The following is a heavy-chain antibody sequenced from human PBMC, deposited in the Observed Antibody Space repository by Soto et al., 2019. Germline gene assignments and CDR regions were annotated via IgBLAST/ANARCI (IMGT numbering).Heavy chain of an antibody. V-gene: IGHV4-61*01. CDR3: ARRGPRFNWFDP. CDR1: GGSVGSLSTC. Sequence: LQESGPGLVRPSETLSLTCSVSGGSVGSLSTCWAWIRQSPLKVLEWIGYIYYHGTTKYNPSLYCRVSMSVDTSKNQFSLSLTSMTGADTAMYYCARRGPRFNWFDPWGRGTMVTFSS. D-gene: IGHD3-10*01. CDR2: IYYHGTT. J-gene: IGHJ5*02.